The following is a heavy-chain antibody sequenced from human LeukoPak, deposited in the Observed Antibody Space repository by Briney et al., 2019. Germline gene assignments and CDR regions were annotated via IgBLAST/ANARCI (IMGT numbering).Heavy chain of an antibody. Sequence: SETLSLTCTVSGGSISSYYWSWIRQPPGKGLEWIGEINHSGSTNYNPSLKSRVTISVDTSKNQFSLKLSSVTAADTAVYYCARAPGAGGGSYIFDYWGQGTLVTVSS. D-gene: IGHD1-26*01. CDR1: GGSISSYY. CDR3: ARAPGAGGGSYIFDY. V-gene: IGHV4-34*01. CDR2: INHSGST. J-gene: IGHJ4*02.